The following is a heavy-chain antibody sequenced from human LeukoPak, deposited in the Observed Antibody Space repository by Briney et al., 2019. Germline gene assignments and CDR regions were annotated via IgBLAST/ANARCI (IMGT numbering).Heavy chain of an antibody. V-gene: IGHV1-69*02. D-gene: IGHD3-22*01. Sequence: ASVKVSCKASGGTFSSYTISWVRQAPGQGLEWMGRIIPILGIANYAQKFQGRVTITADKSTSIAYMELSSLRSEDTAVYYCARARTPGYYYDSSGYYLWGQGTLVTVSS. CDR3: ARARTPGYYYDSSGYYL. CDR2: IIPILGIA. CDR1: GGTFSSYT. J-gene: IGHJ4*02.